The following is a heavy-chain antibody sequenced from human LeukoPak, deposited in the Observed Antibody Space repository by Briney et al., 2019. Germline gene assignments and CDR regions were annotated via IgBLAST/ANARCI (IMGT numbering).Heavy chain of an antibody. CDR1: GGTFSSYA. Sequence: ASVKVSCKASGGTFSSYAISWVRQAPGQGLEWMGWINPNTGSTNYAQNFQGRVTMTTDTSISTVYMQLSSLRSDDTAVFYCAAVYSGTKHDAFDIWGQGTMVTVSS. J-gene: IGHJ3*02. CDR2: INPNTGST. D-gene: IGHD1-26*01. CDR3: AAVYSGTKHDAFDI. V-gene: IGHV1-2*02.